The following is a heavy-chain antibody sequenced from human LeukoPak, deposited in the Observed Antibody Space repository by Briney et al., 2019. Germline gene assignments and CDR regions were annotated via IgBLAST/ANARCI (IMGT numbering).Heavy chain of an antibody. V-gene: IGHV4-39*07. CDR1: GGSISSSSTYY. J-gene: IGHJ3*02. CDR3: AKSNGYGLVDI. D-gene: IGHD3-10*01. CDR2: IFYSGST. Sequence: SETLSLTCTVSGGSISSSSTYYWGWIRQPPGKGLEWIGNIFYSGSTYYSPSLRSRVTISLDTSRNQFSLKLNSVTAADTAVYYCAKSNGYGLVDIWGQGTMVTVSS.